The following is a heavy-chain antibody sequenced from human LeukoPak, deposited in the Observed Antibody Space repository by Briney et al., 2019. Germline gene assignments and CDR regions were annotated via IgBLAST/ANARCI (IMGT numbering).Heavy chain of an antibody. CDR3: ARVYGYNYYYYYMDV. J-gene: IGHJ6*03. Sequence: SETLSLTCTVSGYSISSGYYWGWIRQPPGKGLEWIGSIYHSGSTYYNPALKSRVTISVDTSKNQFSLKLSSVTAADTAVYYCARVYGYNYYYYYMDVWGKGTTVTVSS. V-gene: IGHV4-38-2*02. D-gene: IGHD5-24*01. CDR2: IYHSGST. CDR1: GYSISSGYY.